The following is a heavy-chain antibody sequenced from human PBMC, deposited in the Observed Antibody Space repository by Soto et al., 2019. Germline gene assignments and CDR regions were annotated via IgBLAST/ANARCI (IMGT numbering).Heavy chain of an antibody. CDR2: IGGSGGAM. Sequence: QVLLEESGGGLVKPGGSLRLSCAASRCTFGDDYMILIRQDPGKGLDWVAYIGGSGGAMYYEDSVKGRFIISSDNAQNSLYLEMNSLRVEETAVYYCAREGAAGSHLLGGIDYWRQGLLVTFPS. V-gene: IGHV3-11*01. CDR1: RCTFGDDY. D-gene: IGHD3-10*01. J-gene: IGHJ4*02. CDR3: AREGAAGSHLLGGIDY.